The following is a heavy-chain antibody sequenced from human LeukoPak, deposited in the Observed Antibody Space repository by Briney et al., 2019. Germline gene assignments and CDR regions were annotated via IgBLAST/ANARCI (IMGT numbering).Heavy chain of an antibody. Sequence: SETLSLTCTVSGGSISTYYWSWIRQPPGKGLEWIGYIYYSGSTNYNPSLKSRVTISVDTSKNQFSLKLSSVTAADTAVYYCARVCQGKWFGELYYMDVWGKGTTVTVSS. CDR3: ARVCQGKWFGELYYMDV. V-gene: IGHV4-59*01. D-gene: IGHD3-10*01. CDR2: IYYSGST. J-gene: IGHJ6*03. CDR1: GGSISTYY.